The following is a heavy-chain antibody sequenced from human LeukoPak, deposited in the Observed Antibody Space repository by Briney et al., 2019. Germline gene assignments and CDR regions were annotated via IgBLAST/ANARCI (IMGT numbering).Heavy chain of an antibody. CDR3: ARETLAARAKNWFDP. J-gene: IGHJ5*02. Sequence: PGGSLRLSCAASGFTFSSYGMHWVRQAPGKGLEWVAVISYDGSNKYYADSVKGRFTISRDNSKNTLYLQMNSLRAEDTAVYYCARETLAARAKNWFDPWGQGTLVTVSS. D-gene: IGHD6-6*01. V-gene: IGHV3-30*03. CDR2: ISYDGSNK. CDR1: GFTFSSYG.